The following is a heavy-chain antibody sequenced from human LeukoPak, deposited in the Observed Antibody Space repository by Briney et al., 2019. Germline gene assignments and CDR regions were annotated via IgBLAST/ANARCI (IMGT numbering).Heavy chain of an antibody. CDR3: ARAKIPIQLWSLFDY. V-gene: IGHV3-7*01. D-gene: IGHD5-18*01. CDR1: GFTFSSYE. Sequence: PGGSLRLSCAASGFTFSSYEMNWVRQAPGKGLEWVADIKQDGSEKYYVDSVKGRFTISRDNTKNSLYLQMNSLRAEDTAVYYCARAKIPIQLWSLFDYWGQGTLVTVSS. CDR2: IKQDGSEK. J-gene: IGHJ4*02.